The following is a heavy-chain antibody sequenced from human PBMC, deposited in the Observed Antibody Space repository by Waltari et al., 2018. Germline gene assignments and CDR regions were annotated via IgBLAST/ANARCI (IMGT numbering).Heavy chain of an antibody. J-gene: IGHJ4*02. V-gene: IGHV1-8*01. CDR1: GYSFTSYD. D-gene: IGHD1-26*01. CDR2: FDPEDGER. CDR3: ATGAMGL. Sequence: QVQLVQSGAEVKKPGASVKISCKASGYSFTSYDINWVRQATGQGLEWMGGFDPEDGERMYGQKFQDRVTMTEDTSTNTGYMELRDLRFDDTAVYYCATGAMGLWGQGTRVLVSS.